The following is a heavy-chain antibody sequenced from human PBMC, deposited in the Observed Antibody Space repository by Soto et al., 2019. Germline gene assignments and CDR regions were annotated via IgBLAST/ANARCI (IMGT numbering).Heavy chain of an antibody. J-gene: IGHJ4*02. D-gene: IGHD2-15*01. Sequence: GGSLRLSCAASGFTFSSYAMSWVRQAPGKGLEWVSAISGSGGSTYYADSVKGRFTISRDNSKNTLYLQMNSLRAEDTAVYYCAKEGGCSGGSCYSRPFDYWGQGTLVTVSS. CDR1: GFTFSSYA. CDR3: AKEGGCSGGSCYSRPFDY. V-gene: IGHV3-23*01. CDR2: ISGSGGST.